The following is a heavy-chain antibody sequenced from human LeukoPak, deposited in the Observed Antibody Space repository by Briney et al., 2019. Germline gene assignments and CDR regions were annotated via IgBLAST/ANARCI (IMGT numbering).Heavy chain of an antibody. J-gene: IGHJ4*02. V-gene: IGHV4-39*01. CDR3: ARSPLYPYSSGLADY. CDR2: IYYSGST. CDR1: GGSISSSGYY. Sequence: SETLSRTCTVSGGSISSSGYYWGWIRQPPGKGLEWIGIIYYSGSTYYNPSLKSRVTISVDTSKNQFSLKLSSVTAADTAVYYCARSPLYPYSSGLADYWGQGTLVTVSS. D-gene: IGHD6-19*01.